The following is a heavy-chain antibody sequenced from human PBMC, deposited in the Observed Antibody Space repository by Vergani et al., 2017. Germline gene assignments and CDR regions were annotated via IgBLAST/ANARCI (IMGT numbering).Heavy chain of an antibody. J-gene: IGHJ6*03. CDR1: GFSLNTRGVS. Sequence: QITLKESGPTLVKPTQTLTLTCTFSGFSLNTRGVSVAWIRQPPGKALDWLALIYWNDDQHYSPSLNNRVTITKDTSKNQVVLTMTNMDYVDTGTYYCVYKKTGCGTTGCFYPFYCDYYMDVWGKGTTVTVSS. CDR3: VYKKTGCGTTGCFYPFYCDYYMDV. V-gene: IGHV2-5*04. D-gene: IGHD1-7*01. CDR2: IYWNDDQ.